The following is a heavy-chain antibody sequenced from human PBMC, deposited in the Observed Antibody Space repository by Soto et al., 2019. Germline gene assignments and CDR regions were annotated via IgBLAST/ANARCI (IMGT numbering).Heavy chain of an antibody. D-gene: IGHD2-2*02. CDR1: GGYIRSSSYY. J-gene: IGHJ5*02. V-gene: IGHV4-39*01. Sequence: SETPSLTRTVSGGYIRSSSYYWGWIRKPPGKGLEWIGSIYYSGSTYYNPSLKSRVTISVDTSKNQFSLKLSSVTAADTAVYYCARRDCSSTSCYSWVANWFDPWGQGTLVTVSS. CDR2: IYYSGST. CDR3: ARRDCSSTSCYSWVANWFDP.